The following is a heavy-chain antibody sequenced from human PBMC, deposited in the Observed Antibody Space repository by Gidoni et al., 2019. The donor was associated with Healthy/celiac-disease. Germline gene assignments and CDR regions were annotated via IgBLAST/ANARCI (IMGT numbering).Heavy chain of an antibody. CDR3: ARDKPDYYDFDAFDI. D-gene: IGHD3-22*01. V-gene: IGHV3-33*01. J-gene: IGHJ3*02. CDR1: GFTFRRYG. CDR2: IWYDGSNK. Sequence: QVQLVESGGGVVQPGRSLSLSCAASGFTFRRYGMHWVRQAPGKGLEWVAVIWYDGSNKYYADSVKGRFTISRDNSKNTLYLQMNSLRAEDTAVYYCARDKPDYYDFDAFDIWGQGTMVTVSS.